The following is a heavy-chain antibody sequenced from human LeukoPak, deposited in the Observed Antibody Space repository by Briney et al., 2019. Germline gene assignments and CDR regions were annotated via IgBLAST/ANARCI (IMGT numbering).Heavy chain of an antibody. J-gene: IGHJ6*04. V-gene: IGHV3-53*01. CDR2: IFSDGST. CDR3: ARVKWLDV. Sequence: PGGSLRLSCAASGFIVRTNYINWVRQAPGKGLEWVSVIFSDGSTYYTDSVRGRFTISRDNSMNTVYLQMNSLRAEDTAVYYCARVKWLDVWGSGTTVTVSS. CDR1: GFIVRTNY. D-gene: IGHD2-15*01.